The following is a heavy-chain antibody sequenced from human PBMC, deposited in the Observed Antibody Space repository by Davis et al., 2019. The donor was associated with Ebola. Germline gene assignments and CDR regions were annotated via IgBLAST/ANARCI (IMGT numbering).Heavy chain of an antibody. D-gene: IGHD3-22*01. V-gene: IGHV4-4*07. J-gene: IGHJ4*02. CDR3: ARGPTYYYDSSGYYLARFQKGPFDY. CDR1: GGSISSYY. CDR2: IYTRGST. Sequence: PSETLSLTCTVSGGSISSYYWSWIRQPAGKGLEWIGRIYTRGSTNYNPSLKSRVTISVDTSKNQFSLKLSSVTAADTAVYYCARGPTYYYDSSGYYLARFQKGPFDYWGQGTLVTVSS.